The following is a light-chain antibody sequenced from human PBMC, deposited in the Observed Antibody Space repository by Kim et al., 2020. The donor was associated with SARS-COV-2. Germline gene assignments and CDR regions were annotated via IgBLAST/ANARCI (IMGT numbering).Light chain of an antibody. CDR3: NSRDSSGNHVV. CDR2: GKN. V-gene: IGLV3-19*01. J-gene: IGLJ2*01. CDR1: SLRSYY. Sequence: LGQIVRITCQGDSLRSYYASWYQQKPGQAPVLVIYGKNNRPSGIPDRFSGSSSGNTASLTITGAQAEDEADYYCNSRDSSGNHVVFGGGTQLTVL.